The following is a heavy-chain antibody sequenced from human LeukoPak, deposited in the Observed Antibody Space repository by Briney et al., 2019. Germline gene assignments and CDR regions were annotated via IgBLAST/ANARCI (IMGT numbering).Heavy chain of an antibody. CDR3: ARDSAYNWNYYYYMDV. V-gene: IGHV1-18*01. Sequence: ASVKVSCKASGYTFTSYGISWVRQAPGQGLEWMGWISAYNGNTNYAQKLQGRVTMTTDTSTSTAYMELRSLRSDDTAAYYCARDSAYNWNYYYYMDVWGKGTTVTVSS. CDR2: ISAYNGNT. D-gene: IGHD1-20*01. J-gene: IGHJ6*03. CDR1: GYTFTSYG.